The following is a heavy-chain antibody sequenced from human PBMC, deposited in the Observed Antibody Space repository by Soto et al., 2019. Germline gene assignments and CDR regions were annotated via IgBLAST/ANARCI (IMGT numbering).Heavy chain of an antibody. J-gene: IGHJ5*02. Sequence: SETLSLTCAVSAGSISSGGYSWSSIRQPPGKGLEWIWYIYHSGSTYYNPSLKSRVTISVDRSKNQFSLKLSSVTAADTAVYYCARELWDCSGGSCYSNWFDPWGQGTLVTVSS. CDR1: AGSISSGGYS. D-gene: IGHD2-15*01. V-gene: IGHV4-30-2*01. CDR2: IYHSGST. CDR3: ARELWDCSGGSCYSNWFDP.